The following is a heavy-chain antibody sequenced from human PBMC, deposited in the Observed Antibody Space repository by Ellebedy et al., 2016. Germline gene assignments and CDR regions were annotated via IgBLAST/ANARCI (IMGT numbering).Heavy chain of an antibody. J-gene: IGHJ4*02. CDR2: IYYSGNT. V-gene: IGHV4-59*01. Sequence: SETLSLTXTVSGGSISSYYWSWIRQPPGKGLEWIGYIYYSGNTNYNPSLKSRVTISVDTSKNQFSLKLSSVTAADTAVYYCARGSGDFWSGYYPNPDYWGQGTLVTVSS. CDR1: GGSISSYY. D-gene: IGHD3-3*01. CDR3: ARGSGDFWSGYYPNPDY.